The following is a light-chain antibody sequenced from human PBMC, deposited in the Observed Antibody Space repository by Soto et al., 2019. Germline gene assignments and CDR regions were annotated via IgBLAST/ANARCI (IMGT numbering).Light chain of an antibody. CDR2: AAS. V-gene: IGKV1-6*01. CDR3: LQDYSYPRT. CDR1: QDIRDE. J-gene: IGKJ1*01. Sequence: ALQITQSPSSPSASVGDRVNIPFPASQDIRDELGWYQQKPGRAPKLLIYAASSLQSGVPSRFSGSGSGTDFTLTISSLQPEDFATYYCLQDYSYPRTFGQGTKVDIK.